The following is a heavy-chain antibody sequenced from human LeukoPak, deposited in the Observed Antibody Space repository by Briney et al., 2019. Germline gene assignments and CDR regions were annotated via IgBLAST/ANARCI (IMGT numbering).Heavy chain of an antibody. CDR1: GFNFNDYW. V-gene: IGHV3-7*01. CDR3: VRLWEFDY. D-gene: IGHD1-26*01. Sequence: PGGSLRPSCAASGFNFNDYWMTWVRQPPGRGLQWVARISQDGTETLYADSVKGRFTLSKDNADKSLYLQMNSLTTEDTAVYYCVRLWEFDYWGQGTLVTVSS. CDR2: ISQDGTET. J-gene: IGHJ4*02.